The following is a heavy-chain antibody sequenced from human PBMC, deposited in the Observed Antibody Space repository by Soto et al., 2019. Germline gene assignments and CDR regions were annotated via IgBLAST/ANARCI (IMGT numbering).Heavy chain of an antibody. CDR1: GFTVGAYT. CDR3: TRWEQPLFDY. J-gene: IGHJ4*02. V-gene: IGHV3-30-3*01. D-gene: IGHD1-26*01. Sequence: QVQLEESGGGVVQPGRSLRLSCAASGFTVGAYTMHWVRQAPGKGLEWVAVISSDGNHKSYTDSVKGRFTISRDTSTNTLFLQMNSLRPEDTAVYYCTRWEQPLFDYWGQGTLVTVSS. CDR2: ISSDGNHK.